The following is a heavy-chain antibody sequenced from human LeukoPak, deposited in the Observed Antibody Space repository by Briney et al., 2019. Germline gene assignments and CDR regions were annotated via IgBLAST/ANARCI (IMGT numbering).Heavy chain of an antibody. D-gene: IGHD4-17*01. CDR3: AAAPDYGDYGFDGDAFDI. V-gene: IGHV3-48*04. CDR1: GFTFSNYS. Sequence: GGSLRLSCAASGFTFSNYSMNWVRQAPGKGLEWVSYISSSSSTIYYADSVKGRFTISRDNAKNSLYLQMNSLRSEDTAVYYCAAAPDYGDYGFDGDAFDIWGQGTMVTVSS. CDR2: ISSSSSTI. J-gene: IGHJ3*02.